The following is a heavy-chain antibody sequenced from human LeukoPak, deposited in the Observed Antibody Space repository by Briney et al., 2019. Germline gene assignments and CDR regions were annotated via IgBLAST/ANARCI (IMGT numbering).Heavy chain of an antibody. J-gene: IGHJ4*02. D-gene: IGHD6-19*01. Sequence: PGGSVSVSCAASGSTFTSYDMHWVRQAPGHGLEWGSYISTSCRTIHYADSVKGRFTISRDNTKSSLYLQMNSLRVEDTAVYYCARGSGWSSWGQGTLVTVSS. CDR1: GSTFTSYD. CDR2: ISTSCRTI. CDR3: ARGSGWSS. V-gene: IGHV3-48*03.